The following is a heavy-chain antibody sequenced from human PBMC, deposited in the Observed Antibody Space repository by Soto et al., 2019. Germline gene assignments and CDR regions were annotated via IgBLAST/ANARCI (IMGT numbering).Heavy chain of an antibody. CDR1: GFTFSSYA. D-gene: IGHD2-15*01. CDR3: VKGRPVVVAAYFDY. J-gene: IGHJ4*02. CDR2: ISGSGGST. Sequence: PGGSLRLSCAASGFTFSSYAMSWVRQAPGKGLEWVSAISGSGGSTYYADSVKGRFTISRDNSKNTLYLQMSSLRAEDTAVYYCVKGRPVVVAAYFDYWGQGTLVTVSS. V-gene: IGHV3-23*01.